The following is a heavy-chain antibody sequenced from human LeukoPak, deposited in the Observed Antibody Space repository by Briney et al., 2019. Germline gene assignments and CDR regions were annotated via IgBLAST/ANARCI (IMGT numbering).Heavy chain of an antibody. D-gene: IGHD3/OR15-3a*01. V-gene: IGHV3-23*01. Sequence: GGSLRLSCAASGFTFSSYAMSWVRQAPGKGLEWVSAISGSGGSTYNADSVKGRFTISRDNSKNTLYLQMNSLRAEDTAVYYCARTVEGHFDFRGQGTLVTVSS. J-gene: IGHJ4*02. CDR2: ISGSGGST. CDR3: ARTVEGHFDF. CDR1: GFTFSSYA.